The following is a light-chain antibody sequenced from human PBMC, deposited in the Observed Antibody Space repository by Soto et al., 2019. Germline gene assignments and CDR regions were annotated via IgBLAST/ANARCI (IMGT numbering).Light chain of an antibody. Sequence: NFMLTQPHYVSESQGKTVTISCTGSSGSIASNYVQWYQQRPGSAPTTVIYADDQRPSGVPDRFSGSIDSSSNSASLTISGLRTEDEADYYCQSYDSSNVVFGGGTKVTVL. CDR3: QSYDSSNVV. J-gene: IGLJ2*01. CDR2: ADD. V-gene: IGLV6-57*02. CDR1: SGSIASNY.